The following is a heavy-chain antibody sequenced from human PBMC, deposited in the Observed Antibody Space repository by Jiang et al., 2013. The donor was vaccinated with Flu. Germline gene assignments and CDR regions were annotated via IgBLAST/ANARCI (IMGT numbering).Heavy chain of an antibody. CDR1: GGSISSGNYY. CDR3: ARKTSYVDAFDI. V-gene: IGHV4-61*02. J-gene: IGHJ3*02. Sequence: GSGLVKPSQTLSLTCTVSGGSISSGNYYWTWIRQPAGKGLEWIGRIYTSGSTNYNPSLKSRVTISVDTSKNQFSLKVTSVTAADTAVYFCARKTSYVDAFDIWGQGTMVIVSS. CDR2: IYTSGST. D-gene: IGHD5-18*01.